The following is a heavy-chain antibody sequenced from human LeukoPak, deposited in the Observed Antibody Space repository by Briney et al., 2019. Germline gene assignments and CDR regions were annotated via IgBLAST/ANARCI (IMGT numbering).Heavy chain of an antibody. CDR1: GGSISSSSYY. J-gene: IGHJ4*02. D-gene: IGHD5-18*01. V-gene: IGHV4-39*07. CDR3: ARALDTARGY. CDR2: IYYSGST. Sequence: PSETLSLTCTVSGGSISSSSYYWGWIRQPPGKGLEWIGSIYYSGSTYYNPSLKSRVTISVDTSKNQFSLKLSSVTAADTAVYYCARALDTARGYWGQGTLVTVSS.